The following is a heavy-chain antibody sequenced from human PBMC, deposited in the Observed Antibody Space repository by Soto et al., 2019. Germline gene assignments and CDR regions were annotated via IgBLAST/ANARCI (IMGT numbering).Heavy chain of an antibody. D-gene: IGHD2-15*01. CDR2: ISSSGSTI. CDR1: GFTFSDYY. CDR3: ARDRCSGGSCYFPGDYYYMDV. V-gene: IGHV3-11*01. J-gene: IGHJ6*03. Sequence: GGSLRLSCAASGFTFSDYYMSWIRQAPGKGLEWVSYISSSGSTIYYADSVKGRFTISRDNAKNSLYLQMNSLRAEDTAVYYCARDRCSGGSCYFPGDYYYMDVWGKGTTVTVSS.